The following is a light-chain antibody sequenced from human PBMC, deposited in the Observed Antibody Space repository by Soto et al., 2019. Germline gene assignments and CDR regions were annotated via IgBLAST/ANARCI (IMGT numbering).Light chain of an antibody. CDR2: DAS. CDR3: QQYNNWPQT. Sequence: EIVMTQSPATLSVSPGERATLSCRASQSLRSSLAWYQQKPGQAPRLLIYDASTRATGIPARFSGSGSGTDFTLTISGLQSADFAVYYCQQYNNWPQTFGQGTKV. J-gene: IGKJ1*01. CDR1: QSLRSS. V-gene: IGKV3-15*01.